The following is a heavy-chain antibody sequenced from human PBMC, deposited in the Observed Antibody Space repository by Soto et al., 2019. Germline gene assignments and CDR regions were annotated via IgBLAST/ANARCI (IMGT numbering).Heavy chain of an antibody. Sequence: GGSLRLSCAASGCTVSSNYMSWVRQAPGKGLEWVSVIYSGGSTYYADSVKGRFTISRDNSKNTLYLQMNSLRAEDTAVYYCARDRVESGYPEYFQHWGQGTLVTVS. J-gene: IGHJ1*01. D-gene: IGHD3-22*01. CDR1: GCTVSSNY. V-gene: IGHV3-53*01. CDR3: ARDRVESGYPEYFQH. CDR2: IYSGGST.